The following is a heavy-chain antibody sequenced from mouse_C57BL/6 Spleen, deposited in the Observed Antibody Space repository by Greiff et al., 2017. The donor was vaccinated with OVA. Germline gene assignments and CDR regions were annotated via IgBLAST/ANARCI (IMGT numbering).Heavy chain of an antibody. CDR3: ARSYYSNYGNYFDY. V-gene: IGHV3-6*01. CDR1: GYSITSGYY. CDR2: ISYDGSN. D-gene: IGHD2-5*01. Sequence: EVQLQESGPGLVKPSQSLSLTCSVTGYSITSGYYWNWIRQFPGNKLEWMGYISYDGSNNYNPSLKNRISITRDTSKNQFFLKLNSVTTEDTATYYCARSYYSNYGNYFDYWGQGTTLTVSS. J-gene: IGHJ2*01.